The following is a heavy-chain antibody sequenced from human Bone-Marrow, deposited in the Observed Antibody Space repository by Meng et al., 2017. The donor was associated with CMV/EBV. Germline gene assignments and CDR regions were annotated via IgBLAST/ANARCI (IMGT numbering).Heavy chain of an antibody. V-gene: IGHV3-21*01. CDR1: GFTFSSYS. CDR2: ISSSSSSHI. D-gene: IGHD4-23*01. CDR3: ASTNDYGGYSLN. Sequence: GESLKISCAASGFTFSSYSMNWVRQAPGKGLEWVSSISSSSSSHINYADSVKGRFTISRDNAKNSLYLQMNSLRAEDTAVYYCASTNDYGGYSLNWGQGTLVTVSS. J-gene: IGHJ4*02.